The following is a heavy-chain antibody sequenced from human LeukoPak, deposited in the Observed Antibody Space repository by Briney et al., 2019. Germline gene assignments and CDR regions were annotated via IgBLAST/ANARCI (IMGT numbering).Heavy chain of an antibody. D-gene: IGHD5-12*01. CDR2: ISSSSYI. Sequence: GGSLRLSCAASGFTFSTYSVNWVRQAPGKGLEWVSSISSSSYIYYADSLKGRFTISRDNAKNSLYLQMNSLRAEDTAVYYCAAGATTFDYWGQGTLVTVSS. J-gene: IGHJ4*02. CDR1: GFTFSTYS. CDR3: AAGATTFDY. V-gene: IGHV3-21*01.